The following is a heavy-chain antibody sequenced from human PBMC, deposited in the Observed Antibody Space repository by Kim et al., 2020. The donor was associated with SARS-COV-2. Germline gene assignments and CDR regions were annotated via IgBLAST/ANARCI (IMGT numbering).Heavy chain of an antibody. J-gene: IGHJ3*02. CDR1: GGTFSSYA. CDR2: IIPIFGTA. D-gene: IGHD3-22*01. V-gene: IGHV1-69*13. Sequence: SVKVSCKASGGTFSSYAISWVRQAPGQGLEWMGGIIPIFGTANYAQKFQGRVTITADESTSTAYMELSSLRSEDTAVYYCARVNVPYYYDSSGYYSAFDIWGQGTMVTVSS. CDR3: ARVNVPYYYDSSGYYSAFDI.